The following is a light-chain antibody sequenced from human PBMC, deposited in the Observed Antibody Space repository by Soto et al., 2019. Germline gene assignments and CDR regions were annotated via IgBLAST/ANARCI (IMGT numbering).Light chain of an antibody. Sequence: DTQLISSPSTLSASVEDRVTITCRASQSINSWLAWHQQKPGKAPKLLIYRASSLESGVPSRFSGSGSGTEFTLTISSLQPDDFATYYCQQYNSYPWTFGQGTKV. CDR1: QSINSW. CDR2: RAS. V-gene: IGKV1-5*03. CDR3: QQYNSYPWT. J-gene: IGKJ1*01.